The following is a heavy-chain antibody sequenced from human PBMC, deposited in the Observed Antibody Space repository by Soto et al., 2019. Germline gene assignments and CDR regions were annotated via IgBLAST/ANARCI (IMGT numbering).Heavy chain of an antibody. CDR1: GYTFTHYD. CDR2: MNPNTGNT. Sequence: QVQLVQSGADMKKPGASVKVSCKASGYTFTHYDINWVRQATGQGLEGMGWMNPNTGNTGFAQKFQDRVTMTRNTSLSTAYMGVSSLRSEDTALYFLGRGGWGPPFDFWGQGTPVTVSS. D-gene: IGHD3-16*01. J-gene: IGHJ4*02. V-gene: IGHV1-8*01. CDR3: GRGGWGPPFDF.